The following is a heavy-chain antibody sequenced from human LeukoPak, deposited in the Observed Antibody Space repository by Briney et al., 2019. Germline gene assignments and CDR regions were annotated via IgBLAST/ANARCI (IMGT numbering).Heavy chain of an antibody. CDR3: ARLFHYYDSSAYPTFDY. D-gene: IGHD3-22*01. V-gene: IGHV4-39*01. CDR1: GGSISSSSHY. J-gene: IGHJ4*02. Sequence: SETLSLTCTVSGGSISSSSHYWGWIRQPPGKGLEWIGSIYYSGSSYYNPSLKSRVTISLDTSKNQFSLKLSSVTAADTAVYYCARLFHYYDSSAYPTFDYWDQGTLVTVSS. CDR2: IYYSGSS.